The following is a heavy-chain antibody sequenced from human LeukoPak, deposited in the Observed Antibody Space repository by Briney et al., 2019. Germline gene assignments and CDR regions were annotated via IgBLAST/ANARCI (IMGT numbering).Heavy chain of an antibody. D-gene: IGHD3-10*01. CDR3: AKAPVRGVISHLDY. Sequence: GGSLRLSCAASGFTLSSYGMHWVRQAPGKGPEWVAFIRYDGSNKYYADSVKGRFTISRDNSENTLWLQMTSLRAEDTAVYYCAKAPVRGVISHLDYWGQGTLVTVSS. V-gene: IGHV3-30*02. CDR1: GFTLSSYG. CDR2: IRYDGSNK. J-gene: IGHJ4*02.